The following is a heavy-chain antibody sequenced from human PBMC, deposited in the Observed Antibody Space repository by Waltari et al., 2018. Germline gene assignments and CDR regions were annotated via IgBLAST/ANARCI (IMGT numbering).Heavy chain of an antibody. V-gene: IGHV4-38-2*02. CDR3: AREERWPTRVLG. CDR2: IYHSGRT. Sequence: QVQLQESGPGLVKPSETLSLTCAVSGYSISSGYYWGWIRQPPGKGLEWIGSIYHSGRTYYNPSLKSRVTISVDTSKNQFSLKLSSVTAADTAVYYCAREERWPTRVLGWGQGTLVTVSS. D-gene: IGHD7-27*01. CDR1: GYSISSGYY. J-gene: IGHJ4*02.